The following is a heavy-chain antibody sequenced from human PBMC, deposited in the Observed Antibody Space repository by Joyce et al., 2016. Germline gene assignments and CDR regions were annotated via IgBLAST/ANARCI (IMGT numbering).Heavy chain of an antibody. J-gene: IGHJ4*02. CDR1: GFTVSCFN. D-gene: IGHD2-2*01. CDR2: IRSKRDNYAT. V-gene: IGHV3-73*02. CDR3: SRQTVSCHDF. Sequence: EVQLVESGGGLVQPGGSLKLSCAASGFTVSCFNMHWVRQGHGKGLEWVGHIRSKRDNYATQYGASVRGRFTISRDDSKNTAYLEMTGLTIEDTAMYYCSRQTVSCHDFWGQGALVTVSS.